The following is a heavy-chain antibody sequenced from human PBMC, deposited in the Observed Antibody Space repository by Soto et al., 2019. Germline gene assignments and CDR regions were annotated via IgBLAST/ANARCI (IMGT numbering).Heavy chain of an antibody. Sequence: PGESLKISCKGSGYSLASYWIGWVRQMPGKGLEWMGIIYPGDSDTRYSPSFQGQVTISADKSISTAYLQWSSLKASDTAMYYCARVTLTFSSSWRNTRSDYYYYGMDGSGQAATVTVAS. CDR2: IYPGDSDT. CDR3: ARVTLTFSSSWRNTRSDYYYYGMDG. V-gene: IGHV5-51*01. CDR1: GYSLASYW. J-gene: IGHJ6*02. D-gene: IGHD6-13*01.